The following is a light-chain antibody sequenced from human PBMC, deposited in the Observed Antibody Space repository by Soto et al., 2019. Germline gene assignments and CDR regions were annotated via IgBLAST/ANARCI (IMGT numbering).Light chain of an antibody. CDR1: QTVSNKY. J-gene: IGKJ1*01. CDR3: QHYGASRWT. Sequence: DIVLTQSPDTLSLSPGERATLSCRTSQTVSNKYLTWYQQKPGQPPRLLTYGASSRATGVPDRFSGSGSGTDFTLTISRLEPEDFGMYYCQHYGASRWTFGQGTKV. CDR2: GAS. V-gene: IGKV3-20*01.